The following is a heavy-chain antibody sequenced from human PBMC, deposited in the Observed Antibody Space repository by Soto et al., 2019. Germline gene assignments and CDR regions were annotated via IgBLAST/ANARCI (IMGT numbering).Heavy chain of an antibody. CDR2: IYSSGTT. Sequence: XETLSLTCTVSGISIDNYYCSWIRQSAGKGLEWIGRIYSSGTTNYNPSLKSRVTMSVDMSKSQFSLNVRSVTAADTAVYYCVRDVGGSGWFAHWGQGNLVTVSS. J-gene: IGHJ5*02. CDR3: VRDVGGSGWFAH. V-gene: IGHV4-4*07. CDR1: GISIDNYY.